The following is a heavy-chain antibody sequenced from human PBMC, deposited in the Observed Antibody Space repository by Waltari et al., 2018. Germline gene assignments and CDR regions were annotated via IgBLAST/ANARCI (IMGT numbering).Heavy chain of an antibody. CDR2: IYTSGST. D-gene: IGHD5-18*01. Sequence: QVQLQESGPGLVKPSQTLSLTCTVSGGSISSGSYYWRWIRQPAGKGLEWIGRIYTSGSTNYNPSLKSRVTISVDTSKNQFSLKLSSVTAADTAVYYCARDGGRNSYVDYWGQGTLVTVSS. CDR1: GGSISSGSYY. CDR3: ARDGGRNSYVDY. J-gene: IGHJ4*02. V-gene: IGHV4-61*02.